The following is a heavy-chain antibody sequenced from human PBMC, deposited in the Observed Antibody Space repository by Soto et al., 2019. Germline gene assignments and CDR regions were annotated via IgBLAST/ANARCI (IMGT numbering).Heavy chain of an antibody. CDR1: GDSIRSYY. J-gene: IGHJ6*02. CDR2: ISYTGST. CDR3: AREGVAAPYYYYGMDV. Sequence: ETLSLTCTVSGDSIRSYYWSWIRQPPGKGLEWIGYISYTGSTHYNPSLKSRVTISADTSKNQFSLKLSSVTTADTALYYCAREGVAAPYYYYGMDVWGQGSPVTVSS. D-gene: IGHD2-15*01. V-gene: IGHV4-59*01.